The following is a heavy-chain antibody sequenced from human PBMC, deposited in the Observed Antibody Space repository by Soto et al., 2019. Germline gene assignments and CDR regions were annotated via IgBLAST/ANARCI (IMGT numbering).Heavy chain of an antibody. CDR2: SHQSGST. J-gene: IGHJ4*02. CDR1: GVSISSHDW. CDR3: ATRDNNRFF. D-gene: IGHD1-1*01. V-gene: IGHV4-4*02. Sequence: QVQLQESGPGLVKPSGTLSLTCAVSGVSISSHDWWTWVRQPPGKGLEWIGESHQSGSTNYNSSLGSRVTIEVDTYKNQFSLNLRSVTVADTAVYYCATRDNNRFFWGQGTLVTVST.